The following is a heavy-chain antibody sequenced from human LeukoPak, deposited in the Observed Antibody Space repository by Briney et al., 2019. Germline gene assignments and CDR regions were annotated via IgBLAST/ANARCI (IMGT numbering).Heavy chain of an antibody. D-gene: IGHD2-2*01. CDR2: ISGDGGST. Sequence: GGSLRLSCAASGFTFDDYAMHWVRQAPGKSLEWVSLISGDGGSTSYADSVKGRFTISRDNSKNSLYLQMNSLTTEDTALYYCTRDPYCSSTSCYGWFDPWGKGTLVSVSS. V-gene: IGHV3-43*02. CDR3: TRDPYCSSTSCYGWFDP. J-gene: IGHJ5*02. CDR1: GFTFDDYA.